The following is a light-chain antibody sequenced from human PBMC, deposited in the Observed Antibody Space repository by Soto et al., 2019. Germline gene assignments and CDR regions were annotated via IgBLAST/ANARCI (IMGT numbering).Light chain of an antibody. CDR3: SSYTSTMTNV. Sequence: SVLTQPASVSGSPGQSITISCTGTSSDVGGFNSVSWYQLRPGTAPKLILYDVVDRPSGVSYRFSGSKSGNTASLTISWLQAADEADYFCSSYTSTMTNVFGSGTKVTVL. J-gene: IGLJ1*01. V-gene: IGLV2-14*03. CDR1: SSDVGGFNS. CDR2: DVV.